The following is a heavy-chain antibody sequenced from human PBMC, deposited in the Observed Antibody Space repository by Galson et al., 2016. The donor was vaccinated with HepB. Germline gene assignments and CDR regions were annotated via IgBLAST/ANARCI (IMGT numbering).Heavy chain of an antibody. J-gene: IGHJ4*02. CDR2: VSNDGSDK. V-gene: IGHV3-30*18. CDR3: AKAGDYDLLVGFDY. D-gene: IGHD3-9*01. CDR1: GFIFSSHG. Sequence: SLRLSCAASGFIFSSHGMHWVRQTPGKGLEWVAAVSNDGSDKYYAHSVRGRFTISRDNSKNTLYLQMNSLRAEDTAVYYCAKAGDYDLLVGFDYWGQGTPVTVSS.